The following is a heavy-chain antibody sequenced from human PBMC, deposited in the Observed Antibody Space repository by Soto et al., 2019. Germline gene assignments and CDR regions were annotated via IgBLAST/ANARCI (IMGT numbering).Heavy chain of an antibody. J-gene: IGHJ4*02. CDR1: GGSISTVGHY. Sequence: TLSLTCSVSGGSISTVGHYWTWIRQPPGKGLEWIGSIYHTGSTYYSKSLRSRLTMSVDTSKSQFSLRLSSVTAADTAVYYCARATGTLRSRNCDYWGQGSLVTVSS. CDR3: ARATGTLRSRNCDY. V-gene: IGHV4-31*03. CDR2: IYHTGST. D-gene: IGHD1-1*01.